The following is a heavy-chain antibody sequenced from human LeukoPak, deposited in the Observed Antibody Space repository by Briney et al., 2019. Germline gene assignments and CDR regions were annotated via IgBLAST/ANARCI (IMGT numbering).Heavy chain of an antibody. V-gene: IGHV4-38-2*01. CDR3: ARGGSRVGDPYNRFDP. CDR2: IYHSGST. J-gene: IGHJ5*02. Sequence: SETLSLTCAVSGASITIPDYYWGWIRQPPGKGLEWIGSIYHSGSTYYNPSLKSRVTISVDTSKNQFSLKLSSVTAADTAVYYCARGGSRVGDPYNRFDPWGQGTLVTVSS. CDR1: GASITIPDYY. D-gene: IGHD1-26*01.